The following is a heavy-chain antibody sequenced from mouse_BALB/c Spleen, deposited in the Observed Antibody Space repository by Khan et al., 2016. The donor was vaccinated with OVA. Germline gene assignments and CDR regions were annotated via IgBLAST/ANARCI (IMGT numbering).Heavy chain of an antibody. CDR2: ISYDGSN. CDR1: GYSITGGYS. D-gene: IGHD1-1*01. J-gene: IGHJ1*01. V-gene: IGHV3-6*02. Sequence: EVELVESGPGLVKPSQSLSLTCSVTGYSITGGYSWSWIRQFPGNKLEWMGYISYDGSNNYNPSLKNRISITRDTSKNNFFLKLNFVTTKDPATDYCAGGGVVVPYWYFDVWGAGTTVTVSS. CDR3: AGGGVVVPYWYFDV.